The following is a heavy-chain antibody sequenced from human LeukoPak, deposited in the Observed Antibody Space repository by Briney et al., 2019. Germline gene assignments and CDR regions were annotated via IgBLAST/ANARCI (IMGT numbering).Heavy chain of an antibody. J-gene: IGHJ4*02. V-gene: IGHV3-74*01. Sequence: GGSLRLSCAASGFTFSNYSMYWVRQAPGKGLVWVSRINSEGERRSYAGSVKCRFNIPRDNAKSSLFLQMDGLRVEDTAVYYCVRDSYHYDSSSKLKYWGQGTLVTVSS. CDR2: INSEGERR. D-gene: IGHD3-22*01. CDR3: VRDSYHYDSSSKLKY. CDR1: GFTFSNYS.